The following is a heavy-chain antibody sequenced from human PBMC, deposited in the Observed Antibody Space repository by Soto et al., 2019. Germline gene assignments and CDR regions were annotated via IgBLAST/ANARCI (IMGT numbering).Heavy chain of an antibody. V-gene: IGHV1-69*01. CDR1: RDTFKKYA. CDR2: IIPIFSSR. CDR3: ARGETYLGV. J-gene: IGHJ6*02. D-gene: IGHD3-16*01. Sequence: QVQLWQSGAGLKRPGSSVKFSGKPSRDTFKKYAFNWVRQAPGQGLEWMGWIIPIFSSRNYAEKFQGRVTITADDSTSTAYMELRSLRFEDTAVDYCARGETYLGVWGQGTTVTVSS.